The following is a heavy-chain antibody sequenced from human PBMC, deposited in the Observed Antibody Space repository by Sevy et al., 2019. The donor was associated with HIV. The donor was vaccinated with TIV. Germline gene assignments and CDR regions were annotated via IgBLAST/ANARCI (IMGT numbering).Heavy chain of an antibody. J-gene: IGHJ3*02. CDR1: GGTFSSYA. D-gene: IGHD6-6*01. CDR3: ASYSTSYAFDI. V-gene: IGHV1-69*10. CDR2: IIPILGIA. Sequence: ASVKVSCKASGGTFSSYAISWVRQAPGQGLEWMGGIIPILGIANYAQKFQGRVTITADKSTSTAYMGLSSLRSEDTAVYYCASYSTSYAFDIWGQGTMVTVSS.